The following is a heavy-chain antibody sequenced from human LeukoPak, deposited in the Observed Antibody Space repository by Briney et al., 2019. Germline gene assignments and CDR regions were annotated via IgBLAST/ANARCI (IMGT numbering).Heavy chain of an antibody. CDR1: GYTFTGYY. V-gene: IGHV1-2*02. J-gene: IGHJ5*02. CDR2: INPNSGGT. D-gene: IGHD1-1*01. CDR3: AREPGTRGFDP. Sequence: ASVRVSCKASGYTFTGYYMHWVRQGPGQGLEWMGWINPNSGGTNYAQKFQGRVTMTRDTSISTAYMELSRLRSDDTAVYYCAREPGTRGFDPWGQGTLVTVSS.